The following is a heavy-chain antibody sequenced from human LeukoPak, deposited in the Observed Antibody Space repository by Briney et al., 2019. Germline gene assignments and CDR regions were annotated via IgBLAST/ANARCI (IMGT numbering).Heavy chain of an antibody. CDR2: IYHNGYT. V-gene: IGHV4-34*01. Sequence: SETLSLTCAVSGGSLSDSYWSWLRQPPGKGLEWIGEIYHNGYTRYNPSLESRVTISVATSKIQFSLELTSVTAADTAVYYCAKGHWYSSGWYWSHWFDPWGQGTLVTVSS. CDR1: GGSLSDSY. D-gene: IGHD6-19*01. CDR3: AKGHWYSSGWYWSHWFDP. J-gene: IGHJ5*02.